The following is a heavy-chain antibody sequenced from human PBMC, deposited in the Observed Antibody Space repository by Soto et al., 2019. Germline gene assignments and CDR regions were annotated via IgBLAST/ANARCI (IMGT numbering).Heavy chain of an antibody. J-gene: IGHJ4*02. CDR1: GFTFSSYW. CDR2: INGDGSSI. D-gene: IGHD1-1*01. V-gene: IGHV3-74*01. CDR3: VRGDWNNGGLYY. Sequence: EVQLVESGGGLVQPGGSLRLSCGASGFTFSSYWMHWVRQAPGKGLVWVSRINGDGSSISYADSVKGRFTISRDNAKNTLYLQMNTLRGEDMAVYYCVRGDWNNGGLYYWGQGTLVSVSS.